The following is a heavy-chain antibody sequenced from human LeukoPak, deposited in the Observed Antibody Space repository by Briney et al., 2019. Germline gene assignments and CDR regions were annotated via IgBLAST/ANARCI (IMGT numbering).Heavy chain of an antibody. CDR2: ISYDGSNK. CDR1: GFTFSSYG. J-gene: IGHJ6*04. V-gene: IGHV3-30*18. D-gene: IGHD3-10*01. Sequence: GRSLRLSCAASGFTFSSYGMHWVRQAPGKGLEWVAVISYDGSNKYYADSVKGRFTISRDNSKNTLYLQMNSLRAEDTAVYYCAKDLMVRGVLSYYYGMDVWGKGTTVTVSS. CDR3: AKDLMVRGVLSYYYGMDV.